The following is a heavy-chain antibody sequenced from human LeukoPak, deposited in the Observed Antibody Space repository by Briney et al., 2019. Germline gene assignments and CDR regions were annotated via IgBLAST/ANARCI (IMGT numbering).Heavy chain of an antibody. Sequence: ASVKVSCKASGYTFTGYYMHWVRQAPGQGLEWMGIINPSGGSTRYAQKFQGRVTMTRDTSTNTVYMELSSLRSEDTAVYYCAREYCSGGSCLDAFDFWGQGTMVTVSS. D-gene: IGHD2-15*01. CDR1: GYTFTGYY. V-gene: IGHV1-46*01. CDR3: AREYCSGGSCLDAFDF. CDR2: INPSGGST. J-gene: IGHJ3*01.